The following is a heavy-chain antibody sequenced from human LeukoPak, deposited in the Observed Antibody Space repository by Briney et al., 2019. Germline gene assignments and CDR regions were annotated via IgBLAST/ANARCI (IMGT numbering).Heavy chain of an antibody. Sequence: PGGSLRLSCAASGFTFSNYWMSWVRQAPGKGLEWVANIKQDGSEKFYVDSVKGRLTFSRDNAKNSLYLQMNSLRVEDTAVYYCARDQGSSGPGIFEYWGQGTLVTVSS. V-gene: IGHV3-7*01. D-gene: IGHD6-19*01. CDR2: IKQDGSEK. CDR1: GFTFSNYW. CDR3: ARDQGSSGPGIFEY. J-gene: IGHJ4*02.